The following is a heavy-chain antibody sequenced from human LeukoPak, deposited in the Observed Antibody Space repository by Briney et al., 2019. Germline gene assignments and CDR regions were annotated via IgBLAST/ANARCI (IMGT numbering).Heavy chain of an antibody. J-gene: IGHJ4*02. CDR1: GFTFSSYA. Sequence: PGGSLRLSCAASGFTFSSYAMSWVRQAPGKGLEWVSAISGSGGSTYYADSVKGRFTISRDNSKNTLYLQMNSLRAEDTAVYYCAKATYYDFWSGYLGTYYFDYWGRGTLVTVSS. CDR2: ISGSGGST. D-gene: IGHD3-3*01. V-gene: IGHV3-23*01. CDR3: AKATYYDFWSGYLGTYYFDY.